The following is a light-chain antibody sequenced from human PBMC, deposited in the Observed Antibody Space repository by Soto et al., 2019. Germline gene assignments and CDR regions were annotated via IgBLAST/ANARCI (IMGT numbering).Light chain of an antibody. Sequence: DIQLTQCPTTLSASVGDRVTITCRASQSISSWLAWYQQKPGKAPKLLIYKASSLDSGVPSRFSGSGSGTEFTLTTSSLQPDDFATYFCHSRAFGQGTRLEIK. CDR2: KAS. CDR1: QSISSW. V-gene: IGKV1-5*03. J-gene: IGKJ5*01. CDR3: HSRA.